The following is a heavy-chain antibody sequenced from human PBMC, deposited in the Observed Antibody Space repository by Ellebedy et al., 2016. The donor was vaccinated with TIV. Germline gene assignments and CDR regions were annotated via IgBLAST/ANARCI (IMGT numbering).Heavy chain of an antibody. Sequence: GGSLRLSCAASGFTFSSYSMNWVRQAPGKGLEWVSYISSSSITIYYADSVKGRFTISRDNSKRTLYLQMNSLRSEDTAVYYWAISKSGLTGYFDYWGQGTLVTVAS. CDR3: AISKSGLTGYFDY. J-gene: IGHJ4*02. CDR1: GFTFSSYS. CDR2: ISSSSITI. V-gene: IGHV3-48*01.